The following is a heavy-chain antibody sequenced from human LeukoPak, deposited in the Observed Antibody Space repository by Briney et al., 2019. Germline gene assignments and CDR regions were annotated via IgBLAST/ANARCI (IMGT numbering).Heavy chain of an antibody. J-gene: IGHJ4*02. Sequence: PGGSLRLSCAASGFTFSSYTMHWVGQAPGKGLEWVAVIWYDGSNKYYADSVKGRFTISRDNSKNTLYLRLNSLRAEDTAMYYCARDRGGRWLQVYYFDYWGQGTLVTVSS. D-gene: IGHD5-24*01. CDR2: IWYDGSNK. CDR1: GFTFSSYT. V-gene: IGHV3-33*01. CDR3: ARDRGGRWLQVYYFDY.